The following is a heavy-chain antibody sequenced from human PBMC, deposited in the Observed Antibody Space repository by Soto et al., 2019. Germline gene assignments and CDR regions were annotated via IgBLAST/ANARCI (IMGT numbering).Heavy chain of an antibody. D-gene: IGHD6-19*01. J-gene: IGHJ3*02. CDR1: GFTFSDYY. CDR2: ISSSGSTI. V-gene: IGHV3-11*01. Sequence: GGSLRLSCAASGFTFSDYYMSWIRQAPGKGLEWVSYISSSGSTIYYADSVKGRFTISRDNAKNSLYLQMNSLRAEDTAVYYCARVGQWLQNDAFDIWGQGTMVTVSS. CDR3: ARVGQWLQNDAFDI.